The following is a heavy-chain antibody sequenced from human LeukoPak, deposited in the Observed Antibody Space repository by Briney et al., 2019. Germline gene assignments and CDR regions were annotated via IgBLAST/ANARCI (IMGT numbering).Heavy chain of an antibody. J-gene: IGHJ3*02. CDR2: MNPNSGNT. V-gene: IGHV1-8*03. CDR1: GGTFSSYA. Sequence: ASVKVSCKASGGTFSSYAINWVRQATGQGLEWMGWMNPNSGNTGYAQKFQGRVTITRNTSISTAYMELSSLRSEDTAVYYCARAEYSSSLDAFDIWGQGTMVTVSS. CDR3: ARAEYSSSLDAFDI. D-gene: IGHD6-6*01.